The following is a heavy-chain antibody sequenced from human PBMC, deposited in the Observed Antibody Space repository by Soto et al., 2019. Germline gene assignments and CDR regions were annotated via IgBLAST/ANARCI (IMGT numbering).Heavy chain of an antibody. CDR1: GYSFTSYW. J-gene: IGHJ6*02. V-gene: IGHV5-10-1*01. CDR3: ARAAAGKEGYYYGMDV. CDR2: IDPSDSYT. D-gene: IGHD6-13*01. Sequence: PGESLKISCKGSGYSFTSYWISWVRQMPGKGLEWMGRIDPSDSYTNYSPSFQGHVTISADKSISTAYLQWSSLKASDTAMYYCARAAAGKEGYYYGMDVWGQGTTVTVSS.